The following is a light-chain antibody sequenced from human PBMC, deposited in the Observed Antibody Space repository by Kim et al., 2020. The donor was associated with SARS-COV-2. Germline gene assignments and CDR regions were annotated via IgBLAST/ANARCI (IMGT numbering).Light chain of an antibody. CDR2: GAS. CDR1: QSVYSS. CDR3: QQYNNWST. J-gene: IGKJ1*01. Sequence: SVSPGERATPSCRASQSVYSSLAWYQQKPGHAPRLLIYGASTRATDIPARFSGSGSGTEFTLTISSLQSEDFAVYYCQQYNNWSTFGQGTKVDIK. V-gene: IGKV3D-15*01.